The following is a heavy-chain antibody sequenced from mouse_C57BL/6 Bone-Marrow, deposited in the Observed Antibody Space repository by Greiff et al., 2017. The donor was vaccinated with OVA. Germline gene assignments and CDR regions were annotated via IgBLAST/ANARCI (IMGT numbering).Heavy chain of an antibody. J-gene: IGHJ1*03. CDR3: APIYYGYDHWYFDV. V-gene: IGHV1-81*01. CDR2: IYPRSGNT. CDR1: GYTFTSYG. Sequence: QVQLQQSGAELARPGASVKLSCKASGYTFTSYGINWVKQRTGQGLEWIGEIYPRSGNTYYNEKFKGKATLTADKSSSTAYMELRSLTSEDSAVYFCAPIYYGYDHWYFDVWGTGTTVTVSS. D-gene: IGHD2-2*01.